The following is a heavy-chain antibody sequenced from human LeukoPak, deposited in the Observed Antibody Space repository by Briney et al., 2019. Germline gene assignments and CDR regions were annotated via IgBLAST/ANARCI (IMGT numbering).Heavy chain of an antibody. D-gene: IGHD6-19*01. V-gene: IGHV3-7*01. J-gene: IGHJ6*04. CDR2: IKQDGSEK. Sequence: GGSLRLSCAASGLRFSSYWMSWVRQAPGKGLEWVANIKQDGSEKNYVDSVKGRFTISRDNAKNSLYLQMNSLRVEDTAIYYCARGSDSSGPWGKGTTVTISS. CDR3: ARGSDSSGP. CDR1: GLRFSSYW.